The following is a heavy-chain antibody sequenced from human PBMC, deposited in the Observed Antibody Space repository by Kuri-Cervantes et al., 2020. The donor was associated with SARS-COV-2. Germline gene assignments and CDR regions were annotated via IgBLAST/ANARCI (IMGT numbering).Heavy chain of an antibody. CDR3: ARPLEGGDYFDY. CDR1: GGSISSSSYY. J-gene: IGHJ4*02. CDR2: IYYSGST. Sequence: ESLKISCTVSGGSISSSSYYWGWIRQPPGKGLEWIGSIYYSGSTCYNPSLKSRVTISVDTSKNQFSLKLSSVTAADTAVYYCARPLEGGDYFDYWGQGTLVTVSS. V-gene: IGHV4-39*01. D-gene: IGHD3-16*01.